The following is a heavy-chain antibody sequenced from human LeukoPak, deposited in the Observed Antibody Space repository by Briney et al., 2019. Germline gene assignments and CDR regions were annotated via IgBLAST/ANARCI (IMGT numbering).Heavy chain of an antibody. Sequence: GGSLRLSCAASGFTFSDYYMSWIRQAPGKGLEWVSHISSCSSFIFYADSVKGRFTISRDNAKNSLYLQVNSLRAEDTAVYYCARPTIAAAGNFESWGQGTLVTVSS. CDR3: ARPTIAAAGNFES. CDR2: ISSCSSFI. D-gene: IGHD6-13*01. J-gene: IGHJ4*02. V-gene: IGHV3-11*03. CDR1: GFTFSDYY.